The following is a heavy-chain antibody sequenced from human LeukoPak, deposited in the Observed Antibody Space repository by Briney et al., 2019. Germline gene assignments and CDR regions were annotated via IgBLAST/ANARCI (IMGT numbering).Heavy chain of an antibody. CDR1: AYTFTSYC. CDR2: ISAYNGNT. Sequence: ASVKVSCKASAYTFTSYCISWVRPAPGQGLEWMGWISAYNGNTNYAQKLQGRVTMTTDTSTSTAYMELRSLRSDDTAVYYCARDSSAGYFDYWGQGTLVTVSS. CDR3: ARDSSAGYFDY. V-gene: IGHV1-18*01. J-gene: IGHJ4*02.